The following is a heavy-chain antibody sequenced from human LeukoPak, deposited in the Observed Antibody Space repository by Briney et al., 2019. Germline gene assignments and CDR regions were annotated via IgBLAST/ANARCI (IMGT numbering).Heavy chain of an antibody. V-gene: IGHV3-23*01. D-gene: IGHD3-22*01. CDR2: ITGSGDRE. J-gene: IGHJ4*02. CDR1: GFTFSYYA. CDR3: ARDLPYYYDSSRAARGY. Sequence: GGSLRLSCEASGFTFSYYAMAWVRQAPGKGLEWLSAITGSGDREKYSDSVKGRFTISRDNSKNTLYLQMNSLRAEDTAVYYCARDLPYYYDSSRAARGYWGQGTLVTVSS.